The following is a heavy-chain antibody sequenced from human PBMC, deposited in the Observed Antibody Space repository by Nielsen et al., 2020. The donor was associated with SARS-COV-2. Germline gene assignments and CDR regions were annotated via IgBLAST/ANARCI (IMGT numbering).Heavy chain of an antibody. CDR2: IKSKTDGGTT. J-gene: IGHJ6*02. CDR1: GFTFSNAW. Sequence: GGSLRLSCAASGFTFSNAWMSWVRQAPGKGLEWVGRIKSKTDGGTTDYAAPVKGRFTISRDDSKNTLYLQMNSLKTEDTAVYYCTTESRGYSSGVYYYYGMDVWGQGTTVTVSS. CDR3: TTESRGYSSGVYYYYGMDV. V-gene: IGHV3-15*01. D-gene: IGHD5-18*01.